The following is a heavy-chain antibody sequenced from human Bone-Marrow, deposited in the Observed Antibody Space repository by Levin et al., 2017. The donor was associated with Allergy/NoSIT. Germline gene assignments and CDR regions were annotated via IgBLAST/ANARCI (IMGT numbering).Heavy chain of an antibody. J-gene: IGHJ6*03. CDR3: AREWEVLRYFEHYMDV. Sequence: GASVKVSCKASGYTFTSYAMNWVRQAPGQGLEWMGWINTNTGNPTYAQGFTGRFVFSLDTSVSTAYLQICSLKAEDTAVYYCAREWEVLRYFEHYMDVWGKGTTVTVSS. V-gene: IGHV7-4-1*01. D-gene: IGHD3-9*01. CDR2: INTNTGNP. CDR1: GYTFTSYA.